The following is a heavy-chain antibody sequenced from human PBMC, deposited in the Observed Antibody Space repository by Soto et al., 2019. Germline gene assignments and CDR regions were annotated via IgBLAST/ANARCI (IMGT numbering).Heavy chain of an antibody. CDR3: AKDKSPADLNDAFDI. CDR2: ISGSGGST. J-gene: IGHJ3*02. CDR1: GFTFSSYA. Sequence: VGSLRLSCAASGFTFSSYAMSWVRQAPGKGLEWVSAISGSGGSTYYADSVKGRFTISRDNSKNTLYLQMNSLRAEDTAVYYCAKDKSPADLNDAFDIWGQGTMVTVSS. V-gene: IGHV3-23*01.